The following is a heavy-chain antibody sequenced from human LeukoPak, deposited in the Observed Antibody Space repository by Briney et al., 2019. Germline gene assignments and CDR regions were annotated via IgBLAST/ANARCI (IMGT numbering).Heavy chain of an antibody. CDR3: ARESLVPKRTDY. CDR1: GGSISSSSYY. V-gene: IGHV4-39*07. Sequence: SETLSLTCTVSGGSISSSSYYWGWIRQPPGKGLEWIGSIYYSGSTYYNPSLKSRVTISVDTSKNQFSLKLSSVTAADTAVYYCARESLVPKRTDYWGQGTLVTVSS. J-gene: IGHJ4*02. D-gene: IGHD3-10*02. CDR2: IYYSGST.